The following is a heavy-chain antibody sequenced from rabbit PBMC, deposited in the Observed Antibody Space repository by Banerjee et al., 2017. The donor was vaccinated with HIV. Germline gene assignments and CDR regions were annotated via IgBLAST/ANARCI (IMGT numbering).Heavy chain of an antibody. CDR3: ARGGILLVILMPSYFNL. CDR2: INTYTVKS. Sequence: QQQLVESGGGLVKPGASLTLTCKASGFSFSDRDVMCWVRQAPGKGLEWIACINTYTVKSVYASWATGRFTFSRTSSTTVTLQMTSLTAADTAAYFCARGGILLVILMPSYFNLWGQGTLVTVS. D-gene: IGHD6-1*01. V-gene: IGHV1S45*01. CDR1: GFSFSDRDV. J-gene: IGHJ4*01.